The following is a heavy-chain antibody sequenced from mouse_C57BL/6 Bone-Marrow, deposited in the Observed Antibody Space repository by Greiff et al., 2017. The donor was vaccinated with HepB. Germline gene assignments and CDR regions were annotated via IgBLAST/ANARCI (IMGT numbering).Heavy chain of an antibody. CDR1: GFTFSDYG. D-gene: IGHD1-1*01. CDR2: ISSGSSTI. Sequence: EVQLVESGGGLVKPGGSLKLSCAASGFTFSDYGMHWVRQAPEKGLEWVAYISSGSSTIYYADTVKGRFTISRDNAKTTLFLQMTSLRSEDTAMYYCASSPTVVRAMDYWGQGTSVTVSS. V-gene: IGHV5-17*01. J-gene: IGHJ4*01. CDR3: ASSPTVVRAMDY.